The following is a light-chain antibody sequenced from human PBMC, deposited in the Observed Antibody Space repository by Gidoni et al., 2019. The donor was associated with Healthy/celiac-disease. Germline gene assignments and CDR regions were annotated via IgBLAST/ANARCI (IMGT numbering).Light chain of an antibody. J-gene: IGKJ3*01. CDR1: QDISNY. Sequence: DIQMTQSPPSLSASVGDRVTITCQASQDISNYLHWYQQKPGKAPKLLFYDASNLETGVPSMFSGSGAVTDSPFTISILQPEDIATYYCQQYDNLPLTFGPGTKVDIK. CDR2: DAS. V-gene: IGKV1-33*01. CDR3: QQYDNLPLT.